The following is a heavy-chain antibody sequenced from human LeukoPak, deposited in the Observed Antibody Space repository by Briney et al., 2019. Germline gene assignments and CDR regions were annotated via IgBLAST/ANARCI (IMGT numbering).Heavy chain of an antibody. CDR1: GFTFSSYA. D-gene: IGHD3-16*01. CDR3: ARRGGSYFDY. Sequence: GGSLRLSCAASGFTFSSYAMHWVRQAPGKGLEWVAVISYDGSNKYYADSVKGRFTISRDSSKNTLYLQMDSLRPEDTAVYYCARRGGSYFDYWGQGTLVTVSS. V-gene: IGHV3-30-3*01. J-gene: IGHJ4*02. CDR2: ISYDGSNK.